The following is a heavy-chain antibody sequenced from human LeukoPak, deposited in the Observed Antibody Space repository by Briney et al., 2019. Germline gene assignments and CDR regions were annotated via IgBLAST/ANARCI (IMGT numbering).Heavy chain of an antibody. J-gene: IGHJ4*02. CDR2: IYYSGST. D-gene: IGHD6-19*01. CDR1: GGSICSSSYY. Sequence: SETLSLTCTVSGGSICSSSYYWGWIRQPPGKGLEWIGSIYYSGSTYYNPSLKSRVTISVDTSKNQFSLKLSSVTAADTAVYYCASRIAVAGTAFDYWGQGTLVTVSS. V-gene: IGHV4-39*01. CDR3: ASRIAVAGTAFDY.